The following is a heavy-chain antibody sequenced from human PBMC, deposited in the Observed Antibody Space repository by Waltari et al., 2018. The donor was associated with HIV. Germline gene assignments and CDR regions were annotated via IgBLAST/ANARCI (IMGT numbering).Heavy chain of an antibody. CDR3: ARVGYRGYLDY. CDR1: GFPFSSYS. CDR2: ISSSSSTI. V-gene: IGHV3-48*01. D-gene: IGHD5-18*01. Sequence: EVQLVESGGGLVQPGGSLRLSCAASGFPFSSYSMTWVRQAPGKGLEWVSYISSSSSTIYYADSVKGRFTISRDNAKNSLYLQMNSLRAEDTAVYYCARVGYRGYLDYWGQGTLVTVSS. J-gene: IGHJ4*02.